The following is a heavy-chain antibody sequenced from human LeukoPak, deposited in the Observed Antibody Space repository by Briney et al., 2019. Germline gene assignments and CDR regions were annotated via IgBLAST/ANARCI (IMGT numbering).Heavy chain of an antibody. CDR2: INHSGST. J-gene: IGHJ5*02. CDR1: GGSFSGYY. CDR3: ARHAPPNYYYDSSGYYSDWFDP. D-gene: IGHD3-22*01. Sequence: SETLSLTCAVYGGSFSGYYWSWIRQPPGKGLEWIGEINHSGSTNYNPSLKSRVTISVDTSKNQFSLKLSSVTAADTAVYYCARHAPPNYYYDSSGYYSDWFDPWGQGTLVTVST. V-gene: IGHV4-34*01.